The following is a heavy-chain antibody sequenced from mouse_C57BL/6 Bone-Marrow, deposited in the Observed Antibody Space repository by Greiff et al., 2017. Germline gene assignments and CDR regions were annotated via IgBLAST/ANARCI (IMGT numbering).Heavy chain of an antibody. CDR3: AREEITTVVERDFDV. CDR1: GYAFSSSW. D-gene: IGHD1-1*01. J-gene: IGHJ1*03. V-gene: IGHV1-82*01. Sequence: QVQLQQSGPELVKPGASVKISCKASGYAFSSSWMNWVKQRPGKGLEWIGRIYPGDGDTNYNGKFKGKDTLTADKSSSTAYMQLSSLTSEDSAVYFCAREEITTVVERDFDVWGTGTTVTVSS. CDR2: IYPGDGDT.